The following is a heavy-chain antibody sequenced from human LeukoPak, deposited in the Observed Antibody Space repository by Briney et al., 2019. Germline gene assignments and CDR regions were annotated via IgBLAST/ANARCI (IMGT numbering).Heavy chain of an antibody. V-gene: IGHV4-31*03. CDR1: GGSISSSSYY. Sequence: PSETLSLTCTVSGGSISSSSYYWSWIRQHPGKGLEWIGYIYYSGSTYYNPSLKSRVTISVDTSKNQFSLRLNSVTTADTALYYCARGGGSFDCWGHGTLVTVSP. CDR2: IYYSGST. CDR3: ARGGGSFDC. J-gene: IGHJ4*01. D-gene: IGHD1-26*01.